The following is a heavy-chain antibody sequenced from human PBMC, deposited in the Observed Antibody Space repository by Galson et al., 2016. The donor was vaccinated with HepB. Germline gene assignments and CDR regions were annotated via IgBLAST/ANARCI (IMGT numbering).Heavy chain of an antibody. V-gene: IGHV3-30*04. D-gene: IGHD3-9*01. CDR2: ISYDGRDK. Sequence: SLRLSCAASGFTFNTYAMHWVRQPPGKGLEWVAVISYDGRDKNYAESLKGRITISRDSSNNTLYLQMNSLRAEDTALYYCARTTIRYFDWSPVDYWGQGILVTVSS. CDR3: ARTTIRYFDWSPVDY. J-gene: IGHJ4*02. CDR1: GFTFNTYA.